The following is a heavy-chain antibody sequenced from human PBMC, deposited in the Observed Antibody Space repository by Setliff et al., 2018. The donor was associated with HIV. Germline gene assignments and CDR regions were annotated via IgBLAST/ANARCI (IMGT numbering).Heavy chain of an antibody. D-gene: IGHD3-22*01. CDR1: GYSFTTHW. Sequence: PGESPKISCETSGYSFTTHWIGWVHQMPGKGLEWMGVIYPGDSHTTYSPSFQGQVTISADKSISTAYLHWSTLKASDTATYYCARALWRDSSGPFHFWGQGTLVTVSS. V-gene: IGHV5-51*07. CDR2: IYPGDSHT. CDR3: ARALWRDSSGPFHF. J-gene: IGHJ4*02.